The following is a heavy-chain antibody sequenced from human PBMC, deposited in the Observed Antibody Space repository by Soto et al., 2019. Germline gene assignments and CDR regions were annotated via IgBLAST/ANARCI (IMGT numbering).Heavy chain of an antibody. Sequence: EVQLLESGGGLVQPGGSLRLSCAASGFTFNSFALNWVRQAPGKGLEWVSIISGSADSTFYADSVKGRFTISRDNSKNMLYLQINSRRAEDTAVYYCAKTRGAMIYAISVYGMDVWGQGTTVTVSS. V-gene: IGHV3-23*01. CDR2: ISGSADST. D-gene: IGHD2-8*01. J-gene: IGHJ6*02. CDR3: AKTRGAMIYAISVYGMDV. CDR1: GFTFNSFA.